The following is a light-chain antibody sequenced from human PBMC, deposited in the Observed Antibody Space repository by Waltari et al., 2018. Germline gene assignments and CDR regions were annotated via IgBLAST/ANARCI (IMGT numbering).Light chain of an antibody. CDR1: SSDVGGYNY. V-gene: IGLV2-14*03. Sequence: QSALTQPASVSGFPGQSITISCTGTSSDVGGYNYFSWSHQHPGKAPKLMIYDVSYRPSWGSNRFSGSKSGNTASLTISGLQPEDGADYYCTSYTSNNTRVFGGGTKLTGL. CDR2: DVS. CDR3: TSYTSNNTRV. J-gene: IGLJ2*01.